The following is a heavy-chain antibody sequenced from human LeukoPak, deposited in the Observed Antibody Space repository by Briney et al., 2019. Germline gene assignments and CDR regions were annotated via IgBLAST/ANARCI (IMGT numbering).Heavy chain of an antibody. V-gene: IGHV3-23*01. Sequence: GGSLRLSCAASGFTFSSYAMSWVRQAPGKGLEWVSAISGSGGSTYYADSVKGRFTISRDNSKNTLYLQMNSLRAEDTAVYYCAKDRAKHIVVVTAAVDYWGQGTLVTVSS. CDR3: AKDRAKHIVVVTAAVDY. CDR1: GFTFSSYA. CDR2: ISGSGGST. D-gene: IGHD2-21*02. J-gene: IGHJ4*02.